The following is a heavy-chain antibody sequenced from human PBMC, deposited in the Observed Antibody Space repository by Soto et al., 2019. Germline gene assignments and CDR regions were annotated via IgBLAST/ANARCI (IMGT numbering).Heavy chain of an antibody. Sequence: QVQLQESGPGLVKPSQTLSLTCTVSGGSISSGNYYWSWIRQPPGKGLEWVGFISYSGSTYYSLSLESRLTSSVVTCKIQFSLNLSFVPAAATAVYYCATMGTPATGLYYFDYWCQGTLVTV. CDR3: ATMGTPATGLYYFDY. CDR1: GGSISSGNYY. J-gene: IGHJ4*02. V-gene: IGHV4-30-4*01. CDR2: ISYSGST. D-gene: IGHD5-18*01.